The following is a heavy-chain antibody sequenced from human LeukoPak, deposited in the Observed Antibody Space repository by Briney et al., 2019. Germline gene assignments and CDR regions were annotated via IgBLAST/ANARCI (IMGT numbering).Heavy chain of an antibody. CDR1: CGSISGYY. CDR2: MYTSGHT. CDR3: ARHWSHSVAQFGRSYCFDP. D-gene: IGHD2-15*01. V-gene: IGHV4-4*07. Sequence: HPSETLSLTCIVSCGSISGYYWSWIGQPAGKGLEWIGHMYTSGHTNYNSSLMSRVTMSVDTSKNQFCLRLNSVTAADTAVYYCARHWSHSVAQFGRSYCFDPWGQGTLVTVSS. J-gene: IGHJ5*02.